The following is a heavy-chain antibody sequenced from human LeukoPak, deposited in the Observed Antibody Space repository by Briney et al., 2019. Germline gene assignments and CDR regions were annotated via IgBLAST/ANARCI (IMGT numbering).Heavy chain of an antibody. CDR2: INHSGST. Sequence: SETLSLTCAVYGGSFSGYYLSWIRQPPGKGLEWIGEINHSGSTNYNPSLKSRVTISVDTSKNQFSLKLSSVTAADTAVYYCARGRRYCSSTSCPRSHNYYYYYMDVWGKGTTVTVSS. V-gene: IGHV4-34*01. CDR1: GGSFSGYY. D-gene: IGHD2-2*01. CDR3: ARGRRYCSSTSCPRSHNYYYYYMDV. J-gene: IGHJ6*03.